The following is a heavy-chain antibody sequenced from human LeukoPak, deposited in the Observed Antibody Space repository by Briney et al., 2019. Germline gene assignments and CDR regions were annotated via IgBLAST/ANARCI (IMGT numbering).Heavy chain of an antibody. J-gene: IGHJ4*02. V-gene: IGHV1-2*02. CDR3: ARARVITKLSDDY. D-gene: IGHD3-9*01. Sequence: EASVTVSCKASGYTFTGYYMHWVRQAPGQGLEWMGWINPNSGGTNYAQKLQGRVTMTTDTSTSTAYMELRSLRSDDTAVYYCARARVITKLSDDYWGQGTLVTVSS. CDR1: GYTFTGYY. CDR2: INPNSGGT.